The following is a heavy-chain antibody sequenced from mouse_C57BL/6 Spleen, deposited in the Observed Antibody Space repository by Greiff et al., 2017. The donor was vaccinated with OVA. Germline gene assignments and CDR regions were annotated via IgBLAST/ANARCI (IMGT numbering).Heavy chain of an antibody. CDR2: ISNLAYSI. J-gene: IGHJ3*01. D-gene: IGHD1-1*01. V-gene: IGHV5-15*01. CDR1: GFTFSDYG. CDR3: ASDYYGSSSQAWFAY. Sequence: EVQGVESRGGLVQPGGSLKLSCAASGFTFSDYGMAWVRQAPRKGPEWVAFISNLAYSIYYADTVTGRFTISRENAKNTLYLEMSSLRSEDTAMYYCASDYYGSSSQAWFAYWGQGTLVTVSA.